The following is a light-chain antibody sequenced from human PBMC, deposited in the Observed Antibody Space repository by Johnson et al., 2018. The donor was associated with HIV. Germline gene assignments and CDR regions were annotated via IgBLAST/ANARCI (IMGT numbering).Light chain of an antibody. CDR3: GTWDSSLSALYV. CDR2: DNN. V-gene: IGLV1-51*01. J-gene: IGLJ1*01. Sequence: QSVLTQPPSVSAAPGQKVTISCSGSSSNIGNNYVSWYQQLPGTAPKLLIYDNNKRPSGIPDRFSGSQSGTSATLGITGLQTGDEAVYYYGTWDSSLSALYVCGTGIKVTVL. CDR1: SSNIGNNY.